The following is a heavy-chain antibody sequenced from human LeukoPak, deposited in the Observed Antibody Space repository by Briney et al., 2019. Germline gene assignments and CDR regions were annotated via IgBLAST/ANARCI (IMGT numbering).Heavy chain of an antibody. Sequence: GESLKISCKGSGFSFTSYWIGWVRQMPGKGLEWMGIIYPGDSDTRYSPSFQGQVTISADKSINTAYLQWSSLKAPDTAMYYCARSRAPGAADAFDIWGQGTMVTVSS. CDR2: IYPGDSDT. D-gene: IGHD7-27*01. V-gene: IGHV5-51*01. CDR3: ARSRAPGAADAFDI. J-gene: IGHJ3*02. CDR1: GFSFTSYW.